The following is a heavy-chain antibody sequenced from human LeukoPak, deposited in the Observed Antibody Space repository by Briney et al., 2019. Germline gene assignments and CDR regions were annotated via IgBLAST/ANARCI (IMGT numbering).Heavy chain of an antibody. D-gene: IGHD2-2*01. CDR2: MNPNSGNT. CDR3: ARGGRYCSSTSCSNWFDP. J-gene: IGHJ5*02. CDR1: GYTFTSYD. Sequence: ASVEVSCKASGYTFTSYDINWVRQATGQGLEWMGWMNPNSGNTGYAQKFQGRVTMTRNTSISTAYMELSSLRSEDTAVYYCARGGRYCSSTSCSNWFDPWGQGTLVTVSS. V-gene: IGHV1-8*01.